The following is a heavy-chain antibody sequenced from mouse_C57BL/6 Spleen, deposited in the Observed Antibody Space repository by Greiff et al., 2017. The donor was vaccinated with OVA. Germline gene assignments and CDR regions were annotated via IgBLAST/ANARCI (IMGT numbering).Heavy chain of an antibody. V-gene: IGHV5-17*01. D-gene: IGHD1-1*01. CDR3: ASSHYYGSSSWYFDV. J-gene: IGHJ1*03. Sequence: EVMLVESGGGLVKPGGSLKLSCAASGFTFSDYGMHWVRQAPEQGLEWVAYISSGSSTIYYADTVKGRFTLSRDNAKNTLFLQMTSLRSEDTAMYYCASSHYYGSSSWYFDVWGTGTTVTVSS. CDR2: ISSGSSTI. CDR1: GFTFSDYG.